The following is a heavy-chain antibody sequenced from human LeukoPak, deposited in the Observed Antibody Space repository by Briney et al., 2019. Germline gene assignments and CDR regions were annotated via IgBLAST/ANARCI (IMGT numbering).Heavy chain of an antibody. CDR2: TSGSGGST. CDR3: AKYAGLYYSDY. Sequence: GGSLRLSCAASGFTFSNYGMSWVRQDPGKGLEWVSATSGSGGSTHYADSVKGRFTISRDNSKNTLYLQMNSLRAGDTAVYYCAKYAGLYYSDYWGQGTLATVS. D-gene: IGHD2-2*01. V-gene: IGHV3-23*01. J-gene: IGHJ4*02. CDR1: GFTFSNYG.